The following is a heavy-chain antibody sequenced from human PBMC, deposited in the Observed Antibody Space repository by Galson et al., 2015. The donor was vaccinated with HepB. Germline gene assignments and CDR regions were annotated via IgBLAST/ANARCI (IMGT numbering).Heavy chain of an antibody. J-gene: IGHJ5*02. CDR1: GYTFTSYG. CDR2: ISAYNGNT. CDR3: ARYGEPYYDYVWGSYRTHGFDP. V-gene: IGHV1-18*04. Sequence: SVKVSCKASGYTFTSYGISWVRQAPGQGLEWMGWISAYNGNTNYAQKLQGRVTMTTDTSTSTAYMELRSLRSDDTAVYYCARYGEPYYDYVWGSYRTHGFDPWGQGTLVTVSS. D-gene: IGHD3-16*02.